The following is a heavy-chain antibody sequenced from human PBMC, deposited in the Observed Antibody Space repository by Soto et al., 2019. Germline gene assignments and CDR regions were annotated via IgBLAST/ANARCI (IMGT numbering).Heavy chain of an antibody. Sequence: SVKVSCKASGGTFSSYAISWVRQAPGQGLEWMGGIIPIFGTANYAQKFQGRVTITADESTSTAYMELSSLRSEDTAVYYCARGKDYFYYYYGMDVWGQGTTVTVSS. V-gene: IGHV1-69*13. CDR3: ARGKDYFYYYYGMDV. CDR2: IIPIFGTA. CDR1: GGTFSSYA. D-gene: IGHD4-17*01. J-gene: IGHJ6*02.